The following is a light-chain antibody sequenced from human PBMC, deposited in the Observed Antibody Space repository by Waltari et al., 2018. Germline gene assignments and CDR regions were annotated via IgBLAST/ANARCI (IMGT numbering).Light chain of an antibody. Sequence: SYDLIQPPSVSVSPGQTASITCSGDGLGNKYVYWYQQKSGQSPILVIYQASNRPSGIPERFSGSNSGNTATLTIRGTQALDEADFYCQTWDSNTGVFGGGTKLTVL. CDR3: QTWDSNTGV. J-gene: IGLJ2*01. CDR1: GLGNKY. CDR2: QAS. V-gene: IGLV3-1*01.